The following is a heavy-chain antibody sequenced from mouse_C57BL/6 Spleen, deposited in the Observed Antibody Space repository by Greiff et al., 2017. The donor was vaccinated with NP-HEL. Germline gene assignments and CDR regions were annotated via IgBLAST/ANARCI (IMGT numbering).Heavy chain of an antibody. CDR2: ISSGSSTI. V-gene: IGHV5-17*01. J-gene: IGHJ3*01. CDR3: ARKYYYGSSYGAWFAY. Sequence: EVQVVESGGGLVKPGGSLKLSCAASGFTFSDYGMHWVRQAPEKGLEWVAYISSGSSTIYYADTVKGRFTISRDNAKNTLFLQMTSLRSEDTAMYYCARKYYYGSSYGAWFAYWGQWTLVTVSA. D-gene: IGHD1-1*01. CDR1: GFTFSDYG.